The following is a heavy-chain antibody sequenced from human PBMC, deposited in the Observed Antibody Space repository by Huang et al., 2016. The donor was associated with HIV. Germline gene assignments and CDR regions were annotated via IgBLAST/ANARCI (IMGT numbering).Heavy chain of an antibody. CDR3: TREYTVAGAFDI. CDR1: GFSFSNYA. D-gene: IGHD5-12*01. Sequence: QGQLGESGGGVVRPGRSLRLSCAASGFSFSNYAMHWVRQAPGKRLEWLTFISNDGTTTYYANSVKGRFTISRDNFKNTLYLQMNRLRGDDTAVYYCTREYTVAGAFDIWGQGTMVTVSS. J-gene: IGHJ3*02. CDR2: ISNDGTTT. V-gene: IGHV3-30-3*01.